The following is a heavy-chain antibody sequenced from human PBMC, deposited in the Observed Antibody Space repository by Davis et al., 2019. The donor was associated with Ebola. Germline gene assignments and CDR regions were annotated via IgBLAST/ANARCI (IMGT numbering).Heavy chain of an antibody. Sequence: GESLKISCAASGFTFSSYAMSWVRQAPGKGLEWVSAISGSGGSTYYADSVKGRFTISRDDSKNTLYLQMNSLKIEDTAVYYCTRPGLSFTIEDWGQGTLVTVSS. CDR2: ISGSGGST. D-gene: IGHD3-10*01. V-gene: IGHV3-23*01. CDR1: GFTFSSYA. J-gene: IGHJ4*02. CDR3: TRPGLSFTIED.